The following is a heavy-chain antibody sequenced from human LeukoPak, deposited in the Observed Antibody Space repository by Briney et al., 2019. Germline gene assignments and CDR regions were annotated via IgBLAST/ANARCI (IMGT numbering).Heavy chain of an antibody. V-gene: IGHV3-66*02. CDR1: GFTVSSNY. CDR2: IYSGGST. CDR3: ARAIIPAADYYYYMDV. Sequence: GGSLRLSCAASGFTVSSNYMSWVRQAPGKGREWVAVIYSGGSTYYADSVKGRFTISRDNSKNTLYLQMNSLRAEDTAVYYCARAIIPAADYYYYMDVWGKGTTVTVSS. J-gene: IGHJ6*03. D-gene: IGHD2-2*01.